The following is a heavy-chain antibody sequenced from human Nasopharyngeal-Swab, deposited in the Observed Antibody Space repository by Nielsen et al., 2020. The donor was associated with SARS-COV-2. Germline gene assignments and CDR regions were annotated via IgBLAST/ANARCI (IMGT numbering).Heavy chain of an antibody. Sequence: SETLSLTCTVSGGSISSGDYYWSWIRQPPGKGLEWIGYIYYSGSTYYNPSLKSRVTISVDTSKNQFSLKLSSVTAADTAVYYCARDALGSYGRGNWFDPWGQGTLVTVSS. J-gene: IGHJ5*02. V-gene: IGHV4-30-4*01. CDR1: GGSISSGDYY. CDR2: IYYSGST. CDR3: ARDALGSYGRGNWFDP. D-gene: IGHD3-16*01.